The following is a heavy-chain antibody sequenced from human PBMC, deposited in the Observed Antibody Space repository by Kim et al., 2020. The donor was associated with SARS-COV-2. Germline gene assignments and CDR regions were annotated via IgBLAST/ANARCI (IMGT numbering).Heavy chain of an antibody. CDR1: GGSISSSSYY. CDR2: IYYSGST. V-gene: IGHV4-39*01. CDR3: ARQGITIFGAAPGDNWFDP. D-gene: IGHD3-3*01. J-gene: IGHJ5*02. Sequence: SETLSLTCTVSGGSISSSSYYWGWIRQPPGKGLEWIGSIYYSGSTYYNPSLKSRVTISVDTSKNQFSLKLSSVTAADTAVYYCARQGITIFGAAPGDNWFDPWGQGTLVTVSS.